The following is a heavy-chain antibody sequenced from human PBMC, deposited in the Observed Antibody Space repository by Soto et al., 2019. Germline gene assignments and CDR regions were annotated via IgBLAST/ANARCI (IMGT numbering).Heavy chain of an antibody. V-gene: IGHV3-11*01. Sequence: PGGSLRLSCATSGFTFSDYYLSWIRQAPRKWLEWVSYISSIGSTIYYAVSVMGRFFISRDNAKNSLYLQMNCLRAEDTAVYYCARSHLYYDSSGYPDYWGQGP. CDR2: ISSIGSTI. D-gene: IGHD3-22*01. CDR1: GFTFSDYY. J-gene: IGHJ4*02. CDR3: ARSHLYYDSSGYPDY.